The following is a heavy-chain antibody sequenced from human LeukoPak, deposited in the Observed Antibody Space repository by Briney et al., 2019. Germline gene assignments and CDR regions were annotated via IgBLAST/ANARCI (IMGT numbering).Heavy chain of an antibody. D-gene: IGHD3-16*02. V-gene: IGHV4-34*01. CDR1: GGSFSGYY. Sequence: SETLSLTCAVYGGSFSGYYWSWIRQPPGKGLEWIGVINHSGSTNYNPSLKSRVTISVDTSKNQFSLKLSSVTAADTAVYYCARGGAVYDYVWGSYRYPDYWGQGTLVTVSS. CDR3: ARGGAVYDYVWGSYRYPDY. J-gene: IGHJ4*02. CDR2: INHSGST.